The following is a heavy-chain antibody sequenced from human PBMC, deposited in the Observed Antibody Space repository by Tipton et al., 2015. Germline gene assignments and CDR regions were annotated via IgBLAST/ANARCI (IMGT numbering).Heavy chain of an antibody. Sequence: TLSLTCTVSGGSISSYYWSWIRQPPGKGLEWIGYIYYDGSTNYNPSLKSRVTISVDTSKNQFSLNLSSVTAADTAVYYCARRTTVTTCFDYWGQGTLVTVSS. D-gene: IGHD4-17*01. CDR1: GGSISSYY. V-gene: IGHV4-59*01. J-gene: IGHJ4*02. CDR2: IYYDGST. CDR3: ARRTTVTTCFDY.